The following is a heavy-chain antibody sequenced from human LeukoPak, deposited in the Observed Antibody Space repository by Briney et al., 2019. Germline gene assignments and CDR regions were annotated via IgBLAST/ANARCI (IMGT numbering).Heavy chain of an antibody. D-gene: IGHD5-24*01. CDR2: IYYSGST. V-gene: IGHV4-39*07. J-gene: IGHJ4*02. Sequence: PSETLSLTCTASGGSISSSSYYWGWIRQPPGKGLERIGSIYYSGSTYYNPSLKSRVTISVDTSKNQFSLKLSSVTAADTAVYYCARVPQMATMRCYLDYWGQGTLVTVSS. CDR1: GGSISSSSYY. CDR3: ARVPQMATMRCYLDY.